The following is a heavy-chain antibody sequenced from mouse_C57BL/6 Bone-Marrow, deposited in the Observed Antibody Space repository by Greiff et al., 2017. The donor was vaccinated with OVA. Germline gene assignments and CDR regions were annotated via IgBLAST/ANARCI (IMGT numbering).Heavy chain of an antibody. V-gene: IGHV1-64*01. CDR2: IHPNSGST. D-gene: IGHD1-1*01. Sequence: QVQLQQPGAELVKPGASVKLSCKASGYTFTSYWMHWVKQRPGQGLEWIGMIHPNSGSTNYNEKFKSKATLTVDKSSSTAYMQLSSLTSEDSAVYYCAREGTTVVAPLYYFDYWGRGTTLTVSA. J-gene: IGHJ2*01. CDR3: AREGTTVVAPLYYFDY. CDR1: GYTFTSYW.